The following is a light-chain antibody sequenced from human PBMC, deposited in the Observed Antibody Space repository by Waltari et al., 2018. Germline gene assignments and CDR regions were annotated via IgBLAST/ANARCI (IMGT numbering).Light chain of an antibody. J-gene: IGKJ4*01. CDR2: AAS. Sequence: EIEMTQSPSSLSASVGDRVAITCRASQYIGSWLAWYQQKPEKAPKSLIFAASRLQSGVPSRFSGSGSGTEFTLTISSLQPEDFATYYCQQYTNYPLTFGGGTKVEIK. CDR1: QYIGSW. V-gene: IGKV1D-16*01. CDR3: QQYTNYPLT.